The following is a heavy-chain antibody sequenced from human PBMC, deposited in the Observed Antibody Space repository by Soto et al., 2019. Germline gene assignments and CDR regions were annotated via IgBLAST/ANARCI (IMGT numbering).Heavy chain of an antibody. J-gene: IGHJ4*02. CDR1: GGSFSAYY. CDR3: ARGETYDYVWGCYRYNY. Sequence: SETLSLTCAVYGGSFSAYYWSWIRQPPGKGLEWIGEINHSGGTSYNPSLKSRVTISVDTSKNQFSLKLSSVTAADTAVYYCARGETYDYVWGCYRYNYWGQGTLVTVSS. CDR2: INHSGGT. V-gene: IGHV4-34*01. D-gene: IGHD3-16*02.